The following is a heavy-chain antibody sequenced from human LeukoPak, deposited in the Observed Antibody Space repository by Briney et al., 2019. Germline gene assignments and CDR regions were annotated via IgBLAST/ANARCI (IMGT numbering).Heavy chain of an antibody. Sequence: SSETLSLTCTVSGGSISTSYWSWIRQPPGKGLEWIGYIYYSGSTNYNPSLKSRVTISVGTSKNQFSLKLSSVTAADTAVYYCARGPQYCSDGSCYSYAFDIWGQGTMVTVSS. CDR3: ARGPQYCSDGSCYSYAFDI. D-gene: IGHD2-15*01. CDR2: IYYSGST. V-gene: IGHV4-59*01. J-gene: IGHJ3*02. CDR1: GGSISTSY.